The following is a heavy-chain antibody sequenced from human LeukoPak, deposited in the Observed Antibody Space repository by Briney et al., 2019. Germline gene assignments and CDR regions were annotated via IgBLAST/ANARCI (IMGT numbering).Heavy chain of an antibody. D-gene: IGHD6-19*01. CDR2: INHSGST. CDR3: ARRRQWLVHAFDI. J-gene: IGHJ3*02. Sequence: SETLSLTCAVYGGSFSGYYWSWIRQPPGKGLEWIREINHSGSTNYNPSLKSRVTISVDTSKNQFSLKLSSVTAADTAVYYCARRRQWLVHAFDIWGQGTMVTVSS. CDR1: GGSFSGYY. V-gene: IGHV4-34*01.